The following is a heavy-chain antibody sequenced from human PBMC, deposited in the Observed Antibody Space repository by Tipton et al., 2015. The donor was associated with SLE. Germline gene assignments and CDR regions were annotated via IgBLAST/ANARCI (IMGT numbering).Heavy chain of an antibody. J-gene: IGHJ4*02. CDR3: ARGDVD. CDR2: VYSSGSA. CDR1: GDSITSYY. V-gene: IGHV4-4*07. D-gene: IGHD5-24*01. Sequence: SLTCSVSGDSITSYYWSWFRQSTGRGLEWIGRVYSSGSANYNPALISRVSMSVDISKNQFFLTLRSVTAADTAVYFCARGDVDWGQGTLVTVSS.